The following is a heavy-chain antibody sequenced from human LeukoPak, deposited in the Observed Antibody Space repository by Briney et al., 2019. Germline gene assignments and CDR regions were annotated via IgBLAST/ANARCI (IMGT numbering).Heavy chain of an antibody. Sequence: GGSLRLSCAASGITFSSYAMSWVRQAPGKGPEWVSAISGSGGSTYYADSVKGRFTISRDNSKNTLYLQMNSLRAEDTAVYYCANAVSTVTTSGWGQGTLVTVSS. CDR1: GITFSSYA. V-gene: IGHV3-23*01. CDR2: ISGSGGST. J-gene: IGHJ4*02. CDR3: ANAVSTVTTSG. D-gene: IGHD4-11*01.